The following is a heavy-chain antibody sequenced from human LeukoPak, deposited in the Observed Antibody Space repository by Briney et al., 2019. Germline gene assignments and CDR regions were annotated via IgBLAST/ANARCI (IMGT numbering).Heavy chain of an antibody. CDR3: ATRLGSGNQEDAFDI. CDR2: IKQDGSEK. Sequence: GGSLRLSCAASGFTFSSYWMSWVRQAPGKGLEWVADIKQDGSEKYYVDSVKGRFTISRDNAKNSLYLQMNSLRAEDTAVYYCATRLGSGNQEDAFDIWGQGTMVTVSS. D-gene: IGHD1-14*01. J-gene: IGHJ3*02. V-gene: IGHV3-7*01. CDR1: GFTFSSYW.